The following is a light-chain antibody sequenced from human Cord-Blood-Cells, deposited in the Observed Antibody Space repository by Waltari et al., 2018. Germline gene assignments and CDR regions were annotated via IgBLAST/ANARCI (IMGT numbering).Light chain of an antibody. CDR2: KAS. V-gene: IGKV1-5*03. Sequence: DIQMTQSPSTLSASVGDRVTIPSRASQRISSWLAWYQQKPGKAPKLLIYKASSLESGVPSRFSGSGSGTEFTLTISSLQPDDFATYYCQQYNSYSPALTFGGGTKVEIK. CDR1: QRISSW. CDR3: QQYNSYSPALT. J-gene: IGKJ4*01.